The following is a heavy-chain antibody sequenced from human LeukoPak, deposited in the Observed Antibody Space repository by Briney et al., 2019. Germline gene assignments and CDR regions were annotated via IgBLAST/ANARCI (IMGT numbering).Heavy chain of an antibody. CDR3: ARPIVGAITTFDI. CDR2: TYPGDSDT. Sequence: GESLRISCKGSGYSFTSYWIGWVRQMPGKGLEWMGITYPGDSDTRYSPSFQGQVTISADKSISTAYLQWSSLKASDTAMHYCARPIVGAITTFDIWGKGTTVTISS. J-gene: IGHJ6*04. D-gene: IGHD1-26*01. V-gene: IGHV5-51*01. CDR1: GYSFTSYW.